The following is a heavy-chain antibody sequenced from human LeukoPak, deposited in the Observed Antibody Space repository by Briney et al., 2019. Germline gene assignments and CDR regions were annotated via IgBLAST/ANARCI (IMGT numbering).Heavy chain of an antibody. Sequence: GGSLRLSCEASGFTFGDYTMHWVRQAPGKGLEWFSLIRWDGGRIYYADSVRGRFTISRDNSKNSLYLQMNSLRTEDTALYYCAKDYDILTSYYRGIDYWGQGTLVTVSS. D-gene: IGHD3-9*01. CDR2: IRWDGGRI. V-gene: IGHV3-43*01. CDR1: GFTFGDYT. CDR3: AKDYDILTSYYRGIDY. J-gene: IGHJ4*02.